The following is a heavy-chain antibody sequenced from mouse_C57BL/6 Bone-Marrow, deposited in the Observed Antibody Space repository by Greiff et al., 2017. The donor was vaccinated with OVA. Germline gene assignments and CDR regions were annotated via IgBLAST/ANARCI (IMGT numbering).Heavy chain of an antibody. CDR1: GFTFSDYG. CDR2: ISSGSSTI. D-gene: IGHD2-4*01. V-gene: IGHV5-17*01. CDR3: AGGGLRLTYWYFDV. Sequence: VQLQQSGGGLVKPGGSLKLSCAASGFTFSDYGMHWVRQAPEKGLEWVAYISSGSSTIYYADKVKGRFTISRDNAKSTTFLQLTSRRSQDTAMFYCAGGGLRLTYWYFDVWGTGTTVTVSS. J-gene: IGHJ1*03.